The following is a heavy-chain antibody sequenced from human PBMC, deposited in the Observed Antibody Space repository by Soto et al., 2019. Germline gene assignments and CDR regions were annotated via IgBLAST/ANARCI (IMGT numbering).Heavy chain of an antibody. Sequence: QVQLVQSGAEVKKPGSSVKVSCKASGGTFSSYAISWVRQAPGQGLEWMGGIIPIFGTANYAQKFQGRVTITAYKSTSAAYMELSSLRSEDTAVYYCARVGSPDYKVHPFDYWGQGTLVTVSS. J-gene: IGHJ4*02. V-gene: IGHV1-69*06. CDR3: ARVGSPDYKVHPFDY. CDR1: GGTFSSYA. CDR2: IIPIFGTA. D-gene: IGHD4-4*01.